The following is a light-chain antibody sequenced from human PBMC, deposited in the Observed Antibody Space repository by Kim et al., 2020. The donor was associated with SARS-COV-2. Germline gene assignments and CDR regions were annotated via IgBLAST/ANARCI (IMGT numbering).Light chain of an antibody. CDR1: QGISNY. J-gene: IGKJ2*01. Sequence: SASVGDRVTINCRASQGISNYLAWYQQKPGKVPKVLIYKASTLQSGVPSRFSGSGSGTDFILTIDSLQPEDVATYYCQKYDSAPYTFGQGTKLEI. CDR3: QKYDSAPYT. CDR2: KAS. V-gene: IGKV1-27*01.